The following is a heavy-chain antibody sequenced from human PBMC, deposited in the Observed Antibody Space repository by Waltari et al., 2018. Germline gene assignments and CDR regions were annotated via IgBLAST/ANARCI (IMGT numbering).Heavy chain of an antibody. CDR3: AKGRAAYGYYYFGMDV. CDR1: GFSFRTYG. J-gene: IGHJ6*02. CDR2: ISYDGGNK. D-gene: IGHD4-17*01. V-gene: IGHV3-30*18. Sequence: QVQLVESGGGVVQPGRSLRLAGVASGFSFRTYGMHGVRQAPGKGLEWVAVISYDGGNKYYADSVKGRFTISRDNSKNTLFLQVNSLRAADTAIYYCAKGRAAYGYYYFGMDVWGQGTTVTVSS.